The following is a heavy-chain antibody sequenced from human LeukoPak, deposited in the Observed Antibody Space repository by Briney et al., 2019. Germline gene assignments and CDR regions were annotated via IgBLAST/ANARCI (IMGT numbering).Heavy chain of an antibody. CDR2: IYSGGST. Sequence: PGGSLRPSCAASGFTVSSNYMSWVRQAPGKGLEWVSVIYSGGSTYYADSVKGRFTISRDNAKDSLYLQMNSLRTEDTAIYYCARERPGEDTFDIWGQGTMVTVSS. J-gene: IGHJ3*02. D-gene: IGHD7-27*01. CDR1: GFTVSSNY. CDR3: ARERPGEDTFDI. V-gene: IGHV3-53*01.